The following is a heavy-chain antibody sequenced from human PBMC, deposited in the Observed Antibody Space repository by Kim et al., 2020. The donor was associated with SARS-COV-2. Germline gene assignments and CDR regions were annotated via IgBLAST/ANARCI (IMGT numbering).Heavy chain of an antibody. V-gene: IGHV5-51*01. J-gene: IGHJ5*02. D-gene: IGHD1-26*01. CDR3: ARRSGGIDNWFDP. Sequence: SPSFQGQVTISADKTISTAYLQWSSLKASDTAMYYCARRSGGIDNWFDPWGQGTLVTVSS.